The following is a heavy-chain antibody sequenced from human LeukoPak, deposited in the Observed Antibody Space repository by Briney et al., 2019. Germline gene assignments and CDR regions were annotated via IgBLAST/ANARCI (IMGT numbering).Heavy chain of an antibody. CDR2: ISAYNGNT. V-gene: IGHV1-18*01. CDR3: ARKINYGSGSYTDY. Sequence: ASVKVSCKASGYTFTNYGISWVRQAPGQGLEWMGWISAYNGNTKYTQKLQGRVTMTTDTSTSTAYMELRSLRSDDTAVYYCARKINYGSGSYTDYWGQGTLVTVSS. J-gene: IGHJ4*02. D-gene: IGHD3-10*01. CDR1: GYTFTNYG.